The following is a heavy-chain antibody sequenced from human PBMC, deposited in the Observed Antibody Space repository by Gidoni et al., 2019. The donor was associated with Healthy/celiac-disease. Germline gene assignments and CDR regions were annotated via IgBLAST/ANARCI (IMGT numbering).Heavy chain of an antibody. D-gene: IGHD3-16*01. Sequence: EVQLVESGGGLVQPGGSLRLSCAASGFTFSSYEMHWVRQYPGKGLERVCYISSSGSTIYYADSVKGRFTISRDNAKNSLYLQMNSLRAEDTAVYYCARVRWGSGMDVWGQGTTVTVSS. CDR1: GFTFSSYE. V-gene: IGHV3-48*03. CDR3: ARVRWGSGMDV. J-gene: IGHJ6*02. CDR2: ISSSGSTI.